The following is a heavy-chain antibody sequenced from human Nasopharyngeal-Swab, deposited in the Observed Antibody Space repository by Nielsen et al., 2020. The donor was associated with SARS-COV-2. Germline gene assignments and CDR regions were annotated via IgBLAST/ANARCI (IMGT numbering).Heavy chain of an antibody. V-gene: IGHV4-61*01. CDR3: ARTTTTTPFAS. CDR1: GGSVSSDIYS. Sequence: SETLSLTCTVSGGSVSSDIYSWSWIRQPPGKGLEWIGYVVYSGRTNYNPSLKSRVTISVDTSKDTFSLKLNSVTAADTAMYFCARTTTTTPFASWDHGTLVAVSS. D-gene: IGHD1-1*01. CDR2: VVYSGRT. J-gene: IGHJ5*01.